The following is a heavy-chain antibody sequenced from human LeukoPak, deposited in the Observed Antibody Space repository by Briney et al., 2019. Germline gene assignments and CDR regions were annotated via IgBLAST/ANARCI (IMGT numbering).Heavy chain of an antibody. CDR2: ISWNSGSI. CDR1: GITFSSYS. D-gene: IGHD6-19*01. Sequence: GGSLRLSCVASGITFSSYSMNWVRQAPGKGLEWVSGISWNSGSIGYADSVKGRFTISRDNAKNSLYLQMNSLRAEDTALYYCAKDDSSGWKEFDYWGQGTLVTVSS. V-gene: IGHV3-9*01. J-gene: IGHJ4*02. CDR3: AKDDSSGWKEFDY.